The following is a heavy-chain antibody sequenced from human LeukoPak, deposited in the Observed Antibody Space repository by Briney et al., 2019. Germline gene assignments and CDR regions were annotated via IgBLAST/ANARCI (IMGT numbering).Heavy chain of an antibody. CDR1: GGSFSGYY. J-gene: IGHJ4*02. D-gene: IGHD5-12*01. CDR2: INHSGST. Sequence: PSETLSLTCAVYGGSFSGYYWSLIRQPPGKGLEWIGEINHSGSTNYNPSLKSRVTISVDTSKNQFSLKLSSVTAADTAVYYCARGRYSGYGHDYWGQGTLVTVSS. V-gene: IGHV4-34*01. CDR3: ARGRYSGYGHDY.